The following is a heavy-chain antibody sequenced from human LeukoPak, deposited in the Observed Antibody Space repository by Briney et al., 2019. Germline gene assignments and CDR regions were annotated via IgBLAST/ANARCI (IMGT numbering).Heavy chain of an antibody. D-gene: IGHD5-12*01. CDR2: IYPGDSET. V-gene: IGHV5-51*01. Sequence: GESLKISCKSSGYSFPNYWIGWVRQTPGKGLEWMGIIYPGDSETRYSPSFQGQVTISADKSINTAYLQWSSLKASDTVMYFCSRSSSGYSGDVFDIWGQGTMVTVSS. CDR3: SRSSSGYSGDVFDI. CDR1: GYSFPNYW. J-gene: IGHJ3*02.